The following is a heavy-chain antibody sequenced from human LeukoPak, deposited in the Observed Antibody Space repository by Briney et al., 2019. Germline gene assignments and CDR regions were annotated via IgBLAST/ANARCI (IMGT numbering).Heavy chain of an antibody. CDR1: GGSISSYY. CDR3: ARDRGEMAIPEAAFDI. CDR2: IYYSGRT. D-gene: IGHD5-24*01. J-gene: IGHJ3*02. Sequence: SETLSLTCTVSGGSISSYYRSWIRQPPGKGLEWIGYIYYSGRTNYNPSLKSRVTISVDTSKNQFSLKLSSVTAADTAVYYCARDRGEMAIPEAAFDIWGQGTMVTVSS. V-gene: IGHV4-59*01.